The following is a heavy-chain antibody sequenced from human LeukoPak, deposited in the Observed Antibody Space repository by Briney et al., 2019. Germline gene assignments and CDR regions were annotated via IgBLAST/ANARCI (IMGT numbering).Heavy chain of an antibody. CDR1: GFTFSTYA. V-gene: IGHV3-53*01. CDR2: IYSGGST. Sequence: GGSLRLSCAASGFTFSTYAMSWVRQAPGKGLEWVSVIYSGGSTYYADSVKGRFIISRDNSKNTLYLQMNSLRAEDTAVYYCARGRPLGGFWSAYCMDVWGKGTTVTVSS. CDR3: ARGRPLGGFWSAYCMDV. D-gene: IGHD3-3*01. J-gene: IGHJ6*03.